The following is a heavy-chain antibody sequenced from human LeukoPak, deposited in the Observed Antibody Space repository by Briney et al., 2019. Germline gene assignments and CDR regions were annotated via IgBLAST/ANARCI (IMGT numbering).Heavy chain of an antibody. V-gene: IGHV4-59*12. Sequence: PSETLSLTCTVSGGSISSYYWSWIRQPPGKGLEWIGYIYYSGSTNYNRSLKSRVTISVDMSKNQFSLKLSSVTAADTAVHYCARGPPAKPGTGYYYGMDVWGQGTTVTVSS. CDR2: IYYSGST. CDR1: GGSISSYY. J-gene: IGHJ6*02. D-gene: IGHD2-2*01. CDR3: ARGPPAKPGTGYYYGMDV.